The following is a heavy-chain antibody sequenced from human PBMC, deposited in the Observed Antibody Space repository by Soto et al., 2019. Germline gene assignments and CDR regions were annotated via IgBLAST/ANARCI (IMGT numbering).Heavy chain of an antibody. CDR1: GFIFSEYA. D-gene: IGHD4-4*01. Sequence: EVQLLESGGGLVQPGGSLRLSCTPSGFIFSEYAMSWVRQAPGKGPEWVSSIGGPGDDTYYADYVKGRFTISRDNSKNTLYLQMNSLRGDDTAIYYCPKDRMSRNSVWDPFDVSGQGTMVTVSS. J-gene: IGHJ3*01. CDR2: IGGPGDDT. CDR3: PKDRMSRNSVWDPFDV. V-gene: IGHV3-23*01.